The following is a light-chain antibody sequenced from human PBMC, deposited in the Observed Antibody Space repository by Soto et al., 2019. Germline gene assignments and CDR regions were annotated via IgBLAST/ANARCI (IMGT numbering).Light chain of an antibody. CDR2: GAS. CDR1: QSVSNNY. V-gene: IGKV3-20*01. Sequence: EIVLTQSPGTLSLSPGERATLSCRASQSVSNNYLAWYQQKPGQAPRLLIYGASNRATGIPDRFSGSGFGTDFTLTISRLQPEDFAVYYCQQYGSSPPEKTFGQGTRVEI. CDR3: QQYGSSPPEKT. J-gene: IGKJ1*01.